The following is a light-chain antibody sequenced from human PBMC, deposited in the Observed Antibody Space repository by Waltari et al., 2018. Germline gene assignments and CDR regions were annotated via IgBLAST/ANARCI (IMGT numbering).Light chain of an antibody. J-gene: IGLJ3*02. CDR1: TPNIGTTY. Sequence: QSVLTQAPSVSAAPGQTVTISCSGTTPNIGTTYVSWYQQLPGAAPKIVIYEGNRRPSGSPDRFSGSKSGASATLGITGLQTGDEADYYCGSWDSSLGIGVLGGGTRLTVL. V-gene: IGLV1-51*01. CDR3: GSWDSSLGIGV. CDR2: EGN.